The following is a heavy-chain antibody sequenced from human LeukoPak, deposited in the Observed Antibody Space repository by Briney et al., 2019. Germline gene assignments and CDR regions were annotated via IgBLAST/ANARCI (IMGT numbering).Heavy chain of an antibody. V-gene: IGHV3-30-3*01. D-gene: IGHD3-22*01. Sequence: PGGSLRLSCAASGFTFSSYAMPWVRQAPGKGLEWVTVISYDGNTKKYADSMKGRITISRDNSQNTLYLQMNSLRGEDTAMYYCARRYYYDSSGYYFDYWGQGTLVTVSS. CDR3: ARRYYYDSSGYYFDY. CDR1: GFTFSSYA. J-gene: IGHJ4*02. CDR2: ISYDGNTK.